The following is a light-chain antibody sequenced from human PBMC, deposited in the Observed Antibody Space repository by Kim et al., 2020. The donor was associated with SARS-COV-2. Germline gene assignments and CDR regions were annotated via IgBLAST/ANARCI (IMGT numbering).Light chain of an antibody. J-gene: IGKJ4*01. V-gene: IGKV3-15*01. CDR1: QSVSSN. CDR2: GAS. Sequence: SPGERATLSCRASQSVSSNLAWYQQQPGQAPRLLIYGASTRATGIPARFSGSGSGTEFTLTISSLQSEDFAVYYCQQYNNWPLLTFGGGTKVDIK. CDR3: QQYNNWPLLT.